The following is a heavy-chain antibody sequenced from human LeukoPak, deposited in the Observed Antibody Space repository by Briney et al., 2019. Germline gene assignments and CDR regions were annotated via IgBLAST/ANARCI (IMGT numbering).Heavy chain of an antibody. D-gene: IGHD6-13*01. V-gene: IGHV3-23*01. CDR1: GFTFSSYA. CDR2: ISGSGGST. J-gene: IGHJ4*02. CDR3: AKAFWAADPLHYFDY. Sequence: GGSLRLSRAASGFTFSSYAMSWVRQAPGKGLEWVSAISGSGGSTYYADSVKGRFTISRDNSKNTLYLQMNSLRAEDTAVYYCAKAFWAADPLHYFDYWGQGTLVTVSS.